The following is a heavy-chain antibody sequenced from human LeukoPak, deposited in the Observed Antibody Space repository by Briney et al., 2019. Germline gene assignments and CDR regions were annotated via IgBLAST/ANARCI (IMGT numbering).Heavy chain of an antibody. CDR1: GGSISSTSYY. D-gene: IGHD6-13*01. CDR3: VRGSAAAGLRFDY. Sequence: SETLSLTCTVSGGSISSTSYYWAWIRQPPGKGLEWIGHIYYSGSTFYNPSLKSRVTISVDTSKNQFSLKLKSVTAADTAVYYCVRGSAAAGLRFDYWGQGTLVTVSS. J-gene: IGHJ4*02. CDR2: IYYSGST. V-gene: IGHV4-39*07.